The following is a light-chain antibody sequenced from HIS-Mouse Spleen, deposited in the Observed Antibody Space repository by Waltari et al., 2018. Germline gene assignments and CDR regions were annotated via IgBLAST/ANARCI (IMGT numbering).Light chain of an antibody. V-gene: IGKV1-9*01. Sequence: DILLTQSPSFLSASVGDRVTITCRASQGISSYLAWYQQKPGKAPKLLNYAASTLQSGVPSRFSGSGSGTEFTLKISSLQPEDFATYYCQQLNSYPPTFGQGTKVEIK. CDR1: QGISSY. J-gene: IGKJ1*01. CDR3: QQLNSYPPT. CDR2: AAS.